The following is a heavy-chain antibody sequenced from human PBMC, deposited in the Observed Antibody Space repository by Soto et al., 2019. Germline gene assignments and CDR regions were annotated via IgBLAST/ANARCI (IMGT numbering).Heavy chain of an antibody. J-gene: IGHJ4*02. CDR1: GGSISSSNW. D-gene: IGHD3-16*01. Sequence: SETLSLTCAVSGGSISSSNWWSWVRQPPGKGLEWIGEIYHSGSTNYNPSLKSRVTISVDKSKNQFSLKLSSVTAADTAVYYCARVHWGMTGYFDYWGQGTLVTVSS. CDR2: IYHSGST. V-gene: IGHV4-4*02. CDR3: ARVHWGMTGYFDY.